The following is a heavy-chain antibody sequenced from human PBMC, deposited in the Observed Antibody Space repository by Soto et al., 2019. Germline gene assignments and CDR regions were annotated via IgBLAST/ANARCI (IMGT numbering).Heavy chain of an antibody. CDR3: ARDTESSSSGWYYYYGMDV. Sequence: DTLSLTCPFSGVSISSYYGSWIRQPPGKGLEWIGCIYYSGSTNYNPSLKSRVTISVDTSKNQFSLKLSSVTAADTAVYYCARDTESSSSGWYYYYGMDVWGQGTTVTVSS. CDR1: GVSISSYY. CDR2: IYYSGST. V-gene: IGHV4-59*01. D-gene: IGHD6-6*01. J-gene: IGHJ6*02.